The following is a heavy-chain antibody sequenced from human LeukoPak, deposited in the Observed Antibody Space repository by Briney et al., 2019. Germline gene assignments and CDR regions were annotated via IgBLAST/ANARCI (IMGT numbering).Heavy chain of an antibody. CDR3: ARTYYYGSGSYFRDYYGMDV. V-gene: IGHV3-74*01. J-gene: IGHJ6*02. CDR2: INSDESST. CDR1: GFTFSSYW. Sequence: PGGSLRLSCAASGFTFSSYWMHWVRQAPGKGLVWVSRINSDESSTSYADSVKGRFTISRDNAKNTLYLQMRSLRAEDTAVYYCARTYYYGSGSYFRDYYGMDVWGQGTTVTVSS. D-gene: IGHD3-10*01.